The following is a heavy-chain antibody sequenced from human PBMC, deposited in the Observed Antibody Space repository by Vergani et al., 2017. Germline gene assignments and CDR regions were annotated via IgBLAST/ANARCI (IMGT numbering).Heavy chain of an antibody. J-gene: IGHJ4*02. CDR2: IYYSGRT. CDR3: ARESGDGYNIDY. Sequence: QVQLQESGPGLVKPSETLSLTCTVSGGFISSYYWSWIRQPPGKGLEWIGYIYYSGRTKYNPSLKSRVTISVDTSENQFSLKVRSVTAADTAVYYCARESGDGYNIDYWGQGTLVTVSS. V-gene: IGHV4-59*01. CDR1: GGFISSYY. D-gene: IGHD5-24*01.